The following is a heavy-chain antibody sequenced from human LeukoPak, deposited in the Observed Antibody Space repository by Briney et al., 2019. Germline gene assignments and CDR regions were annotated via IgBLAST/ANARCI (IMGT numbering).Heavy chain of an antibody. CDR3: TRGGGGSFPHY. V-gene: IGHV3-30*14. CDR1: GFTFSTYT. CDR2: ISYDGSNK. D-gene: IGHD2-21*01. J-gene: IGHJ4*02. Sequence: GGSLRLSCAASGFTFSTYTLHWVRQAPGKGLEWVALISYDGSNKYNADSVKGRFTISRDNSKNTLYLQMNSLRAEDTAVYYCTRGGGGSFPHYWGQGTLVTVSS.